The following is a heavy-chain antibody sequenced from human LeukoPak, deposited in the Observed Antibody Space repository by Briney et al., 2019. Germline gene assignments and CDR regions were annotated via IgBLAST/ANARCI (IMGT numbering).Heavy chain of an antibody. Sequence: ASVTVSCKASGYTFTGYYMHWVRQAPGQGLEWMGWINPNNSDTIYAQKFQGRVTMTRDTSLSTGYMELISLRSDDTAVYYCARQVGGSFDYWGQGTLVTVSS. CDR1: GYTFTGYY. J-gene: IGHJ4*02. D-gene: IGHD3-10*01. CDR2: INPNNSDT. CDR3: ARQVGGSFDY. V-gene: IGHV1-2*02.